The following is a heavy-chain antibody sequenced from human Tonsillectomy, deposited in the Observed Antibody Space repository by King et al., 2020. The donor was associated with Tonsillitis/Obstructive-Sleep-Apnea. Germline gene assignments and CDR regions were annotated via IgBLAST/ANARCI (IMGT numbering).Heavy chain of an antibody. CDR2: IYYSGST. D-gene: IGHD1-26*01. V-gene: IGHV4-39*01. Sequence: LQLQESGPGLVKPSETLSLTCTVSGGSISSSSYYWGWIRQPPGKGLEWIGTIYYSGSTYYNPSLKGRVTIYVDTSKNQFSLRLSSVTAADTAVYYWEINRGGYSGINWVDPWGQGTLVTVSS. CDR3: EINRGGYSGINWVDP. J-gene: IGHJ5*02. CDR1: GGSISSSSYY.